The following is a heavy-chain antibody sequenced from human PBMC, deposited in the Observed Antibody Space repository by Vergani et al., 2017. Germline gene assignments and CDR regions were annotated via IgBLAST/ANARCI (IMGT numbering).Heavy chain of an antibody. CDR1: GGSFSGYY. CDR3: ARGLAAAAHKIYYYYGMDV. J-gene: IGHJ6*02. D-gene: IGHD6-13*01. CDR2: IYTSGST. V-gene: IGHV4-59*10. Sequence: QVQLQQWGAGLLKPSETLSLTCAVYGGSFSGYYWSWIRQPPGKGLEWIGRIYTSGSTNYNPSLKSRVTMSVDTSKNQFSLKLSSVTAADTAVYYCARGLAAAAHKIYYYYGMDVWGQGTTVTVSS.